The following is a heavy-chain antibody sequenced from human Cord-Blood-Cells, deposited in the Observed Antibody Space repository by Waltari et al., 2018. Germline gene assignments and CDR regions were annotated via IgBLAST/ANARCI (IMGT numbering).Heavy chain of an antibody. CDR3: AREYCSSTSCYYYYMDV. CDR2: INPNRGGT. Sequence: QVQLVQSGAEVKKPGASVKVSCKASGYTFTGYYMHWVRQAPGQGLEWMGWINPNRGGTNYAQKFQGRVTMTRDTSISTAYMELSRLRSDDTAVYYCAREYCSSTSCYYYYMDVWGKGTTVTVSS. V-gene: IGHV1-2*02. CDR1: GYTFTGYY. J-gene: IGHJ6*03. D-gene: IGHD2-2*01.